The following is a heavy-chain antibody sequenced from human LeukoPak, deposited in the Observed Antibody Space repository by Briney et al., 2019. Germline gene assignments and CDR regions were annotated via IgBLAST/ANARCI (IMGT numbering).Heavy chain of an antibody. J-gene: IGHJ4*02. CDR3: ARDLNQAGIVGVEGPPPNDY. Sequence: GGSLRLSCAASGFALSSYWMSWVRQAPGNGLEWVANIKQDGSEKYYVDSVKGRFTISRVNAKNSLYLQMNSLRAEDTAVYYLARDLNQAGIVGVEGPPPNDYWGQGTLVTVSS. V-gene: IGHV3-7*04. CDR2: IKQDGSEK. D-gene: IGHD3-22*01. CDR1: GFALSSYW.